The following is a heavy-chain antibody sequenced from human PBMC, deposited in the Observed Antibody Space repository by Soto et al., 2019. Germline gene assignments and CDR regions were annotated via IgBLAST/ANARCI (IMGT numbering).Heavy chain of an antibody. V-gene: IGHV4-31*03. CDR3: ATQEVGGSYVYTFDP. CDR1: GGSITSGGYY. CDR2: IYYSGST. Sequence: PSETLSLTCTVSGGSITSGGYYWSWIRQHPGKGLEWIGYIYYSGSTYYNPSLKSRVTMSIDTSKNQFSLKLSSVTAADTAVYYCATQEVGGSYVYTFDPWGQGTLVTVS. J-gene: IGHJ5*02. D-gene: IGHD1-26*01.